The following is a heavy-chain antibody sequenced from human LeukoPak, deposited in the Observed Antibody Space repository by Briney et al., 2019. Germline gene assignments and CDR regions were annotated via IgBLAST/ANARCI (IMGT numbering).Heavy chain of an antibody. Sequence: ASVTVSCKASGYTFTEHPMHWVRQAPGQGLEGVGDINPYSGNTNYAHHFQGRVTMTLDTSINVAYLEVRRLKVNDTAMYYCARGSRVGATFDNWGQGTLVIVSS. CDR2: INPYSGNT. J-gene: IGHJ4*02. V-gene: IGHV1-2*07. D-gene: IGHD1-26*01. CDR1: GYTFTEHP. CDR3: ARGSRVGATFDN.